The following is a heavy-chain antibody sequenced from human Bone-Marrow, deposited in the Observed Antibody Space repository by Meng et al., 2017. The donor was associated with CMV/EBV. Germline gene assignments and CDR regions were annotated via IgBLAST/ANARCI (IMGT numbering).Heavy chain of an antibody. CDR2: INPKSGGT. Sequence: ASVKVSCKASGYTSIGYDLHWVRQAPGQGLEWMGWINPKSGGTNYAQRFQGRVTMTRDTSINTVYMELRRLRSDDTAVYFCAKSLYTNYYSTYYGLDVWGQGTTVTVSS. D-gene: IGHD3-22*01. V-gene: IGHV1-2*02. CDR1: GYTSIGYD. CDR3: AKSLYTNYYSTYYGLDV. J-gene: IGHJ6*02.